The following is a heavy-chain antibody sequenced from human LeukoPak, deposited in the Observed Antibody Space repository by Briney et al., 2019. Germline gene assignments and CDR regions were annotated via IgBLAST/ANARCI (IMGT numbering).Heavy chain of an antibody. CDR2: IYSGGST. CDR3: ARDGGNDAFDI. D-gene: IGHD2-15*01. CDR1: GFTVSSNY. J-gene: IGHJ3*02. Sequence: PGGSLRLSCAASGFTVSSNYMSWVRQAPGKGLEWVSVIYSGGSTYYADSVKGRFTISRDNAKNSLYLQMNSLRAEDTAVYYCARDGGNDAFDIWGQGTMVTVSS. V-gene: IGHV3-66*01.